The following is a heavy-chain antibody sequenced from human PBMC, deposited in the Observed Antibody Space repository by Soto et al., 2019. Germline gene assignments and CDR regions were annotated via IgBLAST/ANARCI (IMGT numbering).Heavy chain of an antibody. CDR2: IHHSGKI. V-gene: IGHV4-4*02. CDR3: AREGYNYDYDY. J-gene: IGHJ4*02. D-gene: IGHD5-18*01. CDR1: GDSISSSNW. Sequence: SETLSLTCAVSGDSISSSNWWSWVRQHPGKGLEWIGKIHHSGKINYNPSLKSRVTISVDKSKNQLSLRLSSVTAADTAVYYCAREGYNYDYDYWGQGTLVTVSS.